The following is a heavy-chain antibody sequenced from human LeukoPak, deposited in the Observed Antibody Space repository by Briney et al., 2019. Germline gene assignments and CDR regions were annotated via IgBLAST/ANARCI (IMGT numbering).Heavy chain of an antibody. CDR2: ISSSSSYI. CDR1: GFTFSSYS. Sequence: GGSLRLSCAASGFTFSSYSMNWVRQAPGKGPEWGLSISSSSSYIYYADSVKGRFTISRDNAKNSLYLQMNSMRAEDTAVYYGARDACGGGSCYSVYGAGGQGTLVTVSS. CDR3: ARDACGGGSCYSVYGA. V-gene: IGHV3-21*01. J-gene: IGHJ4*02. D-gene: IGHD2-15*01.